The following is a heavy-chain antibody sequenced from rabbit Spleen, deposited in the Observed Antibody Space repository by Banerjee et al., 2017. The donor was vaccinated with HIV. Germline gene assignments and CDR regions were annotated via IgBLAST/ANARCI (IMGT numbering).Heavy chain of an antibody. CDR2: IYAGSDDST. V-gene: IGHV1S40*01. J-gene: IGHJ6*01. Sequence: QSLEESGGGLVKPEGSLTLTCKASGFSFSSGYDMCWVRQAPGKGLEWIACIYAGSDDSTYYASWAKGRFTISKTSSTTVTLQMTSLTAADTATYFCARDTGTSFSTYGMDLWGQGTLVTVS. CDR3: ARDTGTSFSTYGMDL. CDR1: GFSFSSGYD. D-gene: IGHD8-1*01.